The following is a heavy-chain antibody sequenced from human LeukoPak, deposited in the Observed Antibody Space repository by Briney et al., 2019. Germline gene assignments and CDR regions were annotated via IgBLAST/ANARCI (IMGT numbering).Heavy chain of an antibody. V-gene: IGHV3-30-3*01. CDR3: ARSRDSGSYHTLDY. Sequence: PGGSLRLSCVASGFSFNSYAIHWVRQAPGKGLEWVAVISYDGGNRYYADSLKGRFTISRDNSKNTLYLQINSLRVEDTAVYYCARSRDSGSYHTLDYWGQGTLVTVSS. CDR1: GFSFNSYA. D-gene: IGHD1-26*01. J-gene: IGHJ4*02. CDR2: ISYDGGNR.